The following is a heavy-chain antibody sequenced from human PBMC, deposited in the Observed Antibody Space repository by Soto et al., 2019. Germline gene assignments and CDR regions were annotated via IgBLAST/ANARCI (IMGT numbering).Heavy chain of an antibody. V-gene: IGHV4-30-2*01. J-gene: IGHJ3*02. CDR3: ARKPYYYDMYAFDI. Sequence: TPSLTSAVSGGSISSGCYSWRWIRQPPGKGLEWIGYIYHSGSTYYNPSLKSRVTISVDRSKNQFSLKLSSVTAADTAGYYCARKPYYYDMYAFDIWGQGTMVNVS. CDR2: IYHSGST. CDR1: GGSISSGCYS. D-gene: IGHD3-22*01.